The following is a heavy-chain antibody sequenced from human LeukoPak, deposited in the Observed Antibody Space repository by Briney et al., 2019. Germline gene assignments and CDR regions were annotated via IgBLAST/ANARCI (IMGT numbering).Heavy chain of an antibody. Sequence: PSETLSLTCTVSGGSVSSGSYYWSWIRQPPGKGLEWIGEINHSGSTNYNPSLKSRVTISVDTSRNQFSLKLSSVTAADTAVYYCARVVATTDYGDFGGFDYWGQGTLVTVSS. J-gene: IGHJ4*02. CDR2: INHSGST. V-gene: IGHV4-39*07. CDR1: GGSVSSGSYY. CDR3: ARVVATTDYGDFGGFDY. D-gene: IGHD4-17*01.